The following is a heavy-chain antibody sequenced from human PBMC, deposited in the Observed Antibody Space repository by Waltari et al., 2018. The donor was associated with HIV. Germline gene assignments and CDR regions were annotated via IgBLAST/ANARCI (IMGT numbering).Heavy chain of an antibody. D-gene: IGHD1-26*01. J-gene: IGHJ5*02. CDR1: GDTFTDYY. V-gene: IGHV1-2*06. CDR3: ATTLLNDPKAGWFDP. Sequence: QVQLVQSGAEVKKPGASVKVSCRASGDTFTDYYMHWVRQAPGQGLEWVGRINPNSGGTNYAQKFQGRVTMTSDTSISTAYMDLDRLTSDDTAVYYCATTLLNDPKAGWFDPWGQGTLVTVSS. CDR2: INPNSGGT.